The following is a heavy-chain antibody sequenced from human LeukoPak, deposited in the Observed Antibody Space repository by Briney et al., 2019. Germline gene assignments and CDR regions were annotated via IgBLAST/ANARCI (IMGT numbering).Heavy chain of an antibody. J-gene: IGHJ6*03. CDR3: ARGVRGVIFAYYYYYMDV. CDR2: IYSGGNT. D-gene: IGHD3-10*01. Sequence: GGSLRLSCAASGFIVSSNYMTWVRQAPGKGLEWVSIIYSGGNTYYADSVKGRFTISRDNSKNTLYLQMSSLRAEDTAVYYCARGVRGVIFAYYYYYMDVWGKGTTVTISS. CDR1: GFIVSSNY. V-gene: IGHV3-66*01.